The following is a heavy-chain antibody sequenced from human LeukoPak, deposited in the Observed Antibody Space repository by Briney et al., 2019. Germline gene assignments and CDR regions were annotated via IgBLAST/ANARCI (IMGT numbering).Heavy chain of an antibody. D-gene: IGHD3-10*01. CDR1: GFIFYDYA. V-gene: IGHV3-43*02. Sequence: GGSLRLSCAASGFIFYDYAMRWVRQAPGKGLEWVSLISGDGGKTYYTDSAKGRFPISRDNSKHFLYLQMNSLRTEDTALYYCTKNGGYSDAFDIWGQGTMVTVSS. J-gene: IGHJ3*02. CDR3: TKNGGYSDAFDI. CDR2: ISGDGGKT.